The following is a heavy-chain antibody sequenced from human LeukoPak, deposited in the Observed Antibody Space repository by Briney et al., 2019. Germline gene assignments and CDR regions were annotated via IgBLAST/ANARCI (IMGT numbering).Heavy chain of an antibody. Sequence: ASVKVSCNASGYTFTVTYMHWVRQAHGQGLERMGWINPNTGGTNYAQQFPGRVTMTRATSITTAYMELSRLKSDDTAVYYCARQRVAAAGTSWFDPWGQGTLVTVSS. CDR2: INPNTGGT. V-gene: IGHV1-2*02. D-gene: IGHD6-13*01. J-gene: IGHJ5*02. CDR3: ARQRVAAAGTSWFDP. CDR1: GYTFTVTY.